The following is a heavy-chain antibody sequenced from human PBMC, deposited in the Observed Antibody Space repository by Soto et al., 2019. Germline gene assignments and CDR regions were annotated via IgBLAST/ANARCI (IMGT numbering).Heavy chain of an antibody. V-gene: IGHV4-30-4*01. CDR1: GGSISSGDYY. CDR2: IYYSGST. Sequence: PSETLSLTCTVSGGSISSGDYYWSWIRQPPGKGLEWIGYIYYSGSTYYNPSLKSRVTISVDTSKNQFSLKLSSVTAADTAVYYCARTYDSSGYYLPVWFDPWGQGTLVTVSS. J-gene: IGHJ5*02. D-gene: IGHD3-22*01. CDR3: ARTYDSSGYYLPVWFDP.